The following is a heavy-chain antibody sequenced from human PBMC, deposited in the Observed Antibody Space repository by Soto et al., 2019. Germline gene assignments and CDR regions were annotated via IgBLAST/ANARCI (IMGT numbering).Heavy chain of an antibody. Sequence: EVQLVESGGGLVQPGGSLRLSCAASGFTFSDSWMIWVRQAPGKGLEWVATIKQDGSEKYYVDSVKGRFTISRDNAKNSLYLQMNSLRAEDAAVYYCARAALRLRKTVTKYDYWGQGTLVTVSS. CDR2: IKQDGSEK. J-gene: IGHJ4*02. D-gene: IGHD4-4*01. V-gene: IGHV3-7*01. CDR3: ARAALRLRKTVTKYDY. CDR1: GFTFSDSW.